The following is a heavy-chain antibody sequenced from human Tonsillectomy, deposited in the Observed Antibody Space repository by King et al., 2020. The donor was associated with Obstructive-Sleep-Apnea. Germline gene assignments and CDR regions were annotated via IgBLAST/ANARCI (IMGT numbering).Heavy chain of an antibody. CDR3: ARARDGYNYYFDY. V-gene: IGHV3-21*01. Sequence: QLVQSGGGLVKPGWSLRLSCAASGFTFSSYSMNWVRQAPGKGLEWVSSISSSSSYIYYADSVKGRFTISRDNAKNSLYLQMNSLRAEDTAVYYCARARDGYNYYFDYWGQGTLVTVSS. D-gene: IGHD5-24*01. CDR2: ISSSSSYI. J-gene: IGHJ4*02. CDR1: GFTFSSYS.